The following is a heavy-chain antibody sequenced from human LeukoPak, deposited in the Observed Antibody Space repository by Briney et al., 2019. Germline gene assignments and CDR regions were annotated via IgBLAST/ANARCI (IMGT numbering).Heavy chain of an antibody. D-gene: IGHD1-26*01. Sequence: ASVKVSCKASGYTFTGYYMHWVRQAPGQGLEWMGWINPNSGGTNYAQKFQGRVSMTRDTSISTAYMELSRLRSDDTAVYYCARALIVPSHWDFDIWGQGTMVTVSS. J-gene: IGHJ3*02. CDR2: INPNSGGT. CDR1: GYTFTGYY. CDR3: ARALIVPSHWDFDI. V-gene: IGHV1-2*02.